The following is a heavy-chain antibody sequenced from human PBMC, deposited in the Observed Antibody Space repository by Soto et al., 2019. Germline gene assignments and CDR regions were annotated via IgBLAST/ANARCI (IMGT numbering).Heavy chain of an antibody. CDR3: ARSYDILTGYSGFDY. J-gene: IGHJ4*02. V-gene: IGHV3-21*01. CDR2: ISSSSSFI. Sequence: PGGSLRLSCAASGFTFSSYSMNWVRQAPGKGLEWVSSISSSSSFIYYADSVKGPFTISRDNAKNSLYLQMNSLRAEDTAMFYCARSYDILTGYSGFDYWGQGTLVTSPQ. D-gene: IGHD3-9*01. CDR1: GFTFSSYS.